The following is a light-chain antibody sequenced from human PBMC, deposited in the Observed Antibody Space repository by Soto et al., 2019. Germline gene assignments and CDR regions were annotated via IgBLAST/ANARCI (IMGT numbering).Light chain of an antibody. CDR1: SGHSSYA. CDR2: LNSDGSH. Sequence: QPVLTQSPSASASLGASVKPTCTLSSGHSSYAIAWHQQQPEKGPRYLMKLNSDGSHNKGDGIPDRFSGSSSGAERYLTISSLQSEDEADYYCQTWDTGIRVVFGGGTKLTVL. CDR3: QTWDTGIRVV. V-gene: IGLV4-69*01. J-gene: IGLJ2*01.